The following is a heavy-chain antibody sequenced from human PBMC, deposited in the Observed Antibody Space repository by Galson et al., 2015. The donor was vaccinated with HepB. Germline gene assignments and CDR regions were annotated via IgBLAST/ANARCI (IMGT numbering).Heavy chain of an antibody. CDR3: ARGGIAARYYYYYYMDV. CDR2: INPNSGGT. D-gene: IGHD6-6*01. CDR1: GCTFTSYG. V-gene: IGHV1-2*02. J-gene: IGHJ6*03. Sequence: VKVSCKASGCTFTSYGISWVRQAPGQGLEWMGWINPNSGGTNYAQKFQGRVTMTRDTSISTAYMELSRLRSDDTAVYYCARGGIAARYYYYYYMDVWGKGTTVTVSS.